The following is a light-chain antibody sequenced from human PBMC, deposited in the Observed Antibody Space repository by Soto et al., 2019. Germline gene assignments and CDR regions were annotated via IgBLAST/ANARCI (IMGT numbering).Light chain of an antibody. CDR1: QSISDC. J-gene: IGKJ4*01. CDR3: QQSHSSPLT. CDR2: AAS. V-gene: IGKV1-39*01. Sequence: DIQMTQSPSSLSASVGDRVTITCRASQSISDCLNWYKQKPGEAPELLIYAASTLQSGVPSRFSGSGSGTDFTLTISSLQPEDSAAYYCQQSHSSPLTFGGGTKVDIK.